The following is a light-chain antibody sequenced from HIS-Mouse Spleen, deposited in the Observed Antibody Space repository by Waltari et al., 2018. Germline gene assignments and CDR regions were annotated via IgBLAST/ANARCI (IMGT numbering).Light chain of an antibody. Sequence: SVLTQPPSASGTPGQRVTISCSGSSSTTGRTYVSLYQQLSATAPNLRIYRKNQRPSGVPDRFSGSKSGTSASLAISGLRSEDEADYYCAAWDDSLSGPVFGGGTKLTVL. CDR2: RKN. CDR3: AAWDDSLSGPV. J-gene: IGLJ3*02. V-gene: IGLV1-47*01. CDR1: SSTTGRTY.